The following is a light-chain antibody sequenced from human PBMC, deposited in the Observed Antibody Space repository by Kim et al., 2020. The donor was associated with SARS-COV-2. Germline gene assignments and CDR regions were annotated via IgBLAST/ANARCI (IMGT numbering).Light chain of an antibody. CDR3: QQTYSSPYT. Sequence: SASVGERVSITCRTDETYAKLLNWYQQKSGRAPKLLIYATSNLQSGVPSRFSGNASGTDFILTINSLQPEDCATYFCQQTYSSPYTFGQGTKLEI. CDR1: ETYAKL. J-gene: IGKJ2*01. V-gene: IGKV1-39*01. CDR2: ATS.